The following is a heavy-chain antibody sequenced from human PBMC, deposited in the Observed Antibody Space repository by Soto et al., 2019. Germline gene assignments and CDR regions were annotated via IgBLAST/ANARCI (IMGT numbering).Heavy chain of an antibody. Sequence: PGGSLRLSCAASGFTFSSYWMSWVRQAPGKGLEWVANIKQDGSEKYYVDSVKGRFTISRDNAKNSLYLQMNSLRAEDTAVYYCGIAVAGAYYYYGMDGWGQGNTVTVSS. CDR1: GFTFSSYW. D-gene: IGHD6-19*01. J-gene: IGHJ6*02. CDR2: IKQDGSEK. CDR3: GIAVAGAYYYYGMDG. V-gene: IGHV3-7*02.